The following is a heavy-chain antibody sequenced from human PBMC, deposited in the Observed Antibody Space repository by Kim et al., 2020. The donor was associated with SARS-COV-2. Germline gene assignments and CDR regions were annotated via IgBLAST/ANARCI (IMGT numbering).Heavy chain of an antibody. J-gene: IGHJ3*02. Sequence: SETLSLTCAVYGGSFSGYYWSWIRQPPGKGLEWIGEINHSGSTNYNPSLKSRVTISVDTSKNQFSLKLSSVTAADTAVYYCARVLPLGYCSSTSCPIDAFDIWGQGTMVTVSS. D-gene: IGHD2-2*01. CDR1: GGSFSGYY. CDR2: INHSGST. V-gene: IGHV4-34*01. CDR3: ARVLPLGYCSSTSCPIDAFDI.